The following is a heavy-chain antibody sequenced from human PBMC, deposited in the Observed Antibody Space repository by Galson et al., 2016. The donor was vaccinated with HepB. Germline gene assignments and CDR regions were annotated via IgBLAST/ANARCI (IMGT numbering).Heavy chain of an antibody. CDR2: VFHSGTT. Sequence: LSLTCAVSGGSVSSHNWWSWVRQPPGKGLEWIGEVFHSGTTNYNPSLKSRVTISVDTSKNQFTLRLTSVTAADTALYYCARQYRGGPSDYWGQGTLVIVSS. D-gene: IGHD5-12*01. CDR1: GGSVSSHNW. J-gene: IGHJ4*02. V-gene: IGHV4-4*02. CDR3: ARQYRGGPSDY.